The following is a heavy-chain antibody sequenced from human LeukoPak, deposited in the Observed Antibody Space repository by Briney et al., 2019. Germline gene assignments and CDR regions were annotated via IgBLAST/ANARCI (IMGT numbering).Heavy chain of an antibody. CDR3: AKRESYSNSPIDY. V-gene: IGHV3-23*01. J-gene: IGHJ4*02. Sequence: GGSLRLSCAASGFSFSSYAMSWVRQAPGKGLEWVSSNNHDGGGKYYADSVKGRFTISRDNSKGTLYLQMSSLRAEDTAIYYCAKRESYSNSPIDYWGQGTLVTVSS. CDR1: GFSFSSYA. CDR2: NNHDGGGK. D-gene: IGHD6-13*01.